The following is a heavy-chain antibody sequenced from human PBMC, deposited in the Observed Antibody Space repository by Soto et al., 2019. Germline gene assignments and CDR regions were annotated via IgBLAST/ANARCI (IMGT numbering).Heavy chain of an antibody. J-gene: IGHJ6*02. CDR1: GGSISSSSYY. CDR3: ARQKGIAAAGTYFYYYYGMDV. CDR2: IYYSGST. D-gene: IGHD6-13*01. Sequence: PSETLSLTCTVSGGSISSSSYYWGWIRQPPGKGLEWIGSIYYSGSTYYNPSLKSRVTISVDTSKNQFSLKLSSVTAADTAVYNCARQKGIAAAGTYFYYYYGMDVWGQGTTVTVSS. V-gene: IGHV4-39*01.